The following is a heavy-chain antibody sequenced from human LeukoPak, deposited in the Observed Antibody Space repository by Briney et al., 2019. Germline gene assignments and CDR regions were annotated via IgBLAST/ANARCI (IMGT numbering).Heavy chain of an antibody. J-gene: IGHJ4*02. CDR3: AKGVSSSWVLSYFDY. D-gene: IGHD6-13*01. CDR2: ISGSGGNT. V-gene: IGHV3-23*01. Sequence: GGTLRLSCAASGFTFSSYGMSWVRQAPGKGLEWVSAISGSGGNTYYADSVKGRFTISRDNSKNTLYLQTNSLRAEDTAVYYCAKGVSSSWVLSYFDYWGQGTLVTVSS. CDR1: GFTFSSYG.